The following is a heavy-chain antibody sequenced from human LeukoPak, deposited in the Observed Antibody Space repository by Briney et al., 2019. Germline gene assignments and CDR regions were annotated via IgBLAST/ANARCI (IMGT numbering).Heavy chain of an antibody. D-gene: IGHD3/OR15-3a*01. J-gene: IGHJ4*02. CDR1: GGSISSYY. CDR2: IYYSGST. Sequence: PSETLSLTCTVSGGSISSYYWSWIRQPPGKGLEWIGYIYYSGSTNYNPSLKSRVTISVDTSKNQFSLRLTSVTAADTAVYYCARQTGSGLFILPGGQGTLVTVSS. CDR3: ARQTGSGLFILP. V-gene: IGHV4-59*08.